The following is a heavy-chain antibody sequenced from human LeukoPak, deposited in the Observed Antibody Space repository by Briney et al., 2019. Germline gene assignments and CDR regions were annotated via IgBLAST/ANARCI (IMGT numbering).Heavy chain of an antibody. J-gene: IGHJ5*02. Sequence: SVKVSCKASGGTFSSYAISWVRQAPGQGLEWMGGIIPIFGTANYAQKFQGRVTITADESTSTAYMELSSLRSEDTAVYYCARGRVVIVGASEETNWFDPWGQGTLVTVSS. D-gene: IGHD1-26*01. CDR3: ARGRVVIVGASEETNWFDP. CDR1: GGTFSSYA. V-gene: IGHV1-69*13. CDR2: IIPIFGTA.